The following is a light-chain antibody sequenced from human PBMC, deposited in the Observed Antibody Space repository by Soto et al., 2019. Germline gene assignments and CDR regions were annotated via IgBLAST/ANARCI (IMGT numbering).Light chain of an antibody. CDR1: SRDVGGYNY. V-gene: IGLV2-14*01. CDR2: EVS. Sequence: QSVLTQPACVSGSPGQSITISCTGTSRDVGGYNYVSWYQQHPGKAPKLMIYEVSNRPLGVSNRFSGSKSGNTASLTISGLQAEDEADYYCTSYTSSSTLEVFGTGTKVTVL. J-gene: IGLJ1*01. CDR3: TSYTSSSTLEV.